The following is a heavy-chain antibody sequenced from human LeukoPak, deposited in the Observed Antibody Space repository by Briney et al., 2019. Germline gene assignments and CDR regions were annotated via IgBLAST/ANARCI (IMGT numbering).Heavy chain of an antibody. V-gene: IGHV1-69*04. J-gene: IGHJ4*02. D-gene: IGHD6-13*01. CDR1: GYTFTSYD. CDR2: IIPILGIA. CDR3: ARDKRYSSSWYGEGFDY. Sequence: SVKVSCKASGYTFTSYDINWVRQATGQGLEWMGRIIPILGIANYAQKFQGRVTITADKSTSTAYMELSSLRSEDTAVYYCARDKRYSSSWYGEGFDYWGQGTLVTVSS.